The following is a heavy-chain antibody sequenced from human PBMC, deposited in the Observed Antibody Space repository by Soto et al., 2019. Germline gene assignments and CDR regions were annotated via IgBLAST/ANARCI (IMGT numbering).Heavy chain of an antibody. J-gene: IGHJ5*02. CDR2: ISGSGSTI. Sequence: GGSLRLSCAASGFSFSAHYMSWIRQAPGKGLEWISYISGSGSTIYYADSVKGRFTISRDNAKNSLYLQMNSLRAEDTAVYYCATYYGSGSYRNWFDPWGQGTLVTVSS. D-gene: IGHD3-10*01. CDR1: GFSFSAHY. CDR3: ATYYGSGSYRNWFDP. V-gene: IGHV3-11*01.